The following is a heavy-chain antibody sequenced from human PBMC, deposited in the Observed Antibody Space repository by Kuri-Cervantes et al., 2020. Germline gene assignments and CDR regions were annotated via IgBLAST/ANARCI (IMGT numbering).Heavy chain of an antibody. V-gene: IGHV3-30*07. Sequence: LSLTCAASGFTFSSYAMHWVRQAPGKGLEWVAVISYDGSNKYYADSVKGRFTISRDNAKNSLYLQMNSLRAEDTAVYYCARSYLSRLTSHLHCSGGSCYSFDAFDIWGQGTMVTVSS. CDR2: ISYDGSNK. D-gene: IGHD2-15*01. J-gene: IGHJ3*02. CDR3: ARSYLSRLTSHLHCSGGSCYSFDAFDI. CDR1: GFTFSSYA.